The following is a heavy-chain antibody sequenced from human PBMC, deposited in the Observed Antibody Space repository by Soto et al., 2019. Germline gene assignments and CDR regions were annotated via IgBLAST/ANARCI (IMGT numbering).Heavy chain of an antibody. CDR1: GFTFSSYA. CDR2: ISESGDNT. D-gene: IGHD1-26*01. Sequence: EVQLLESGGGLVQPGGSLRLSCAASGFTFSSYAISWVRLAPGRGLEWVSAISESGDNTYYADSVKGRFTISRDNYKNTLDLQMNSLRAEDTAVYYCAREGGIGVNKCFDPWGQGTQVTVSS. V-gene: IGHV3-23*01. CDR3: AREGGIGVNKCFDP. J-gene: IGHJ5*02.